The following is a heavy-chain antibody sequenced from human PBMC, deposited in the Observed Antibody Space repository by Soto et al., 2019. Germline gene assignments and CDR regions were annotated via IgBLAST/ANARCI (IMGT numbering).Heavy chain of an antibody. D-gene: IGHD6-19*01. V-gene: IGHV2-26*01. Sequence: QVTLKESGPVLVKPTEALTLTCTVSGLSITDSEMGVSWIRQPPGQPLEWLAHIDSSGEKSYRTFLKSRLAISRDTSNSQIVLTMTSMDPADTATYYCARRHLAVAVSPWFDPWGQGIPVTVSS. J-gene: IGHJ5*02. CDR3: ARRHLAVAVSPWFDP. CDR2: IDSSGEK. CDR1: GLSITDSEMG.